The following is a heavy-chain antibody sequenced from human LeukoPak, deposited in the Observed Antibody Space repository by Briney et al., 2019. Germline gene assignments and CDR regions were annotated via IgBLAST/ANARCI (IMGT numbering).Heavy chain of an antibody. CDR3: AGGAAADAFDI. D-gene: IGHD6-13*01. CDR2: INWNGGST. V-gene: IGHV3-20*01. J-gene: IGHJ3*02. Sequence: GGSLRLSCAASGFTFDDYGMSWVRQAPGKGLEWVSCINWNGGSTGYADSVKGRFTISRDNAKNSLYLQMNSLRAEDTALYHCAGGAAADAFDIWGQGPMVTVSS. CDR1: GFTFDDYG.